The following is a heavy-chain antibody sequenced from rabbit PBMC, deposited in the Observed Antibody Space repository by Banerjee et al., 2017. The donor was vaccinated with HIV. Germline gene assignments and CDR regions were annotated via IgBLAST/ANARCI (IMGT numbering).Heavy chain of an antibody. V-gene: IGHV1S43*01. CDR2: IYIGSGNT. Sequence: QSLEESGGDLVKPGASLTLTCKVSGFDLSSHYYMCWVRQAPGKGMELIACIYIGSGNTYYASWAKGRFTISRSTSLNTVDLKMPSLTGADSATYFCARDDYGDYYFNLWGPGTLVTVS. CDR1: GFDLSSHYY. CDR3: ARDDYGDYYFNL. J-gene: IGHJ4*01. D-gene: IGHD2-1*01.